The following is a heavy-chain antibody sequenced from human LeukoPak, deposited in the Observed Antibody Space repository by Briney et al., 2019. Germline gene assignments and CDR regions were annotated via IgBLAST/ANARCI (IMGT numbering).Heavy chain of an antibody. J-gene: IGHJ3*02. V-gene: IGHV3-7*04. D-gene: IGHD5-24*01. CDR3: ARARYRDGYNSFDI. CDR2: INQDGSEK. CDR1: GFPLTTYW. Sequence: GGSLRLSCAASGFPLTTYWMSWVRQAPGKGLEWVANINQDGSEKYYVDSVKGRFTISRDNAKNSLYMQMNSLRAEDSAVYYCARARYRDGYNSFDIWGQGTMVTVSS.